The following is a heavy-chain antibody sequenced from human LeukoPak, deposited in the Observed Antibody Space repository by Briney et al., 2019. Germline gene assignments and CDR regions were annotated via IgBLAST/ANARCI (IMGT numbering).Heavy chain of an antibody. Sequence: PGGSLRLSCAASGFTVSTNYMSWVRQAPGKGLEWVSLIYSGGNTYYADSVKGRFTISRDNSKNTLYLQMNSLSAEDTAVYYCARDRVNWNDVGGLFDYWGQGTLDTVSS. V-gene: IGHV3-53*01. CDR2: IYSGGNT. CDR1: GFTVSTNY. D-gene: IGHD1-1*01. J-gene: IGHJ4*02. CDR3: ARDRVNWNDVGGLFDY.